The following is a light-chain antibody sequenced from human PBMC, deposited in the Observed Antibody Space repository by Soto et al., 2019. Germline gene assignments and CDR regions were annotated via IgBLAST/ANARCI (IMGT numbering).Light chain of an antibody. CDR2: WAS. CDR3: QQYYSTPPT. J-gene: IGKJ4*01. CDR1: QSVLYSSNNKNY. V-gene: IGKV4-1*01. Sequence: DIVMTQSPDSLAVSLGERATINCKSSQSVLYSSNNKNYFAWYQQKPGQPPKLLICWASTRESGVPDRFSGSGSGTDFTLTISSLQAEDVAVYYCQQYYSTPPTFGGGTKVEIK.